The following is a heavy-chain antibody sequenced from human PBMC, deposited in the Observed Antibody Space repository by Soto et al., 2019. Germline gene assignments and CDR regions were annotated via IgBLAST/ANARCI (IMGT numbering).Heavy chain of an antibody. J-gene: IGHJ6*02. CDR2: ISYDGSNK. V-gene: IGHV3-30-3*01. Sequence: GGALRLFCAASGFTFSSYAMHWVRQAPGKGLEWVAVISYDGSNKYYADSVKGRFTIPRDNSKNTLYLQMNSLRAEDTAVYYCARDLHYYDILTGYWIYYYYYGMDVWGQGTTVPVSS. CDR1: GFTFSSYA. D-gene: IGHD3-9*01. CDR3: ARDLHYYDILTGYWIYYYYYGMDV.